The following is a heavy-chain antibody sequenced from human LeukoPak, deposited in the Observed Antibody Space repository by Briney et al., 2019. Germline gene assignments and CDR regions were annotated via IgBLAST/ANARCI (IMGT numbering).Heavy chain of an antibody. J-gene: IGHJ5*01. CDR2: LTGSGYST. D-gene: IGHD3-10*01. CDR1: GFSVSSY. V-gene: IGHV3-23*01. Sequence: PGGSLRLSCAASGFSVSSYMSWVRQAPGKGLEWVSVSALTGSGYSTHYADSVKGRFTVSRDNSKSTLFLQMNSLRGDDTAVYYCAKVGEYYGSGSLNWFDSWGQGTLVTVSS. CDR3: AKVGEYYGSGSLNWFDS.